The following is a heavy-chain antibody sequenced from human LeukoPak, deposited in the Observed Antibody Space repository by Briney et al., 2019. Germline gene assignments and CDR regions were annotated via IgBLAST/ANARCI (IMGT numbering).Heavy chain of an antibody. CDR3: ARVVVTANPSDAFDI. J-gene: IGHJ3*02. V-gene: IGHV3-21*01. Sequence: GGSLGLSCAASGFSFRSYNMNWVRQAPGKGLEWVSSISRSSTYMHYADSVKGRFTISRDNGENSLFLQMSSLRAEDTAVYYCARVVVTANPSDAFDIWGQGTMVTVSS. D-gene: IGHD2-21*02. CDR2: ISRSSTYM. CDR1: GFSFRSYN.